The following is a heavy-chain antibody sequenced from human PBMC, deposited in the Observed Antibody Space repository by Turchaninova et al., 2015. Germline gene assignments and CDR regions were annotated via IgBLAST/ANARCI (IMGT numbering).Heavy chain of an antibody. V-gene: IGHV5-51*01. D-gene: IGHD5-18*01. CDR2: TYPGDSDT. CDR1: GYSFTSYC. J-gene: IGHJ4*02. CDR3: ARQEGMVTLDY. Sequence: EVQLVQSVAEVKKPGVSLTLSCRGSGYSFTSYCLGWVRQMPGKGLEWMGITYPGDSDTRYSPSFQGQVTISADKSISTAYLQWSSLKASDTAMYYCARQEGMVTLDYWGQGTLVTVSS.